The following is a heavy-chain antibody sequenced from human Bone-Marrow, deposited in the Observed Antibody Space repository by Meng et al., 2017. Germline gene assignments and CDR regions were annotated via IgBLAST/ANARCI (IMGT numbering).Heavy chain of an antibody. CDR3: ARSGYSYGPRDYFDY. CDR1: GYSISSGYY. J-gene: IGHJ4*02. V-gene: IGHV4-38-2*02. D-gene: IGHD5-18*01. Sequence: GSLRLSCTVSGYSISSGYYWGWIRQPPGKGLEWIGTIYHSGSTYYSPSLKGRVTISVDSSKNQFSLKLSSVTAADTAVYYCARSGYSYGPRDYFDYWGQGTLVTVSS. CDR2: IYHSGST.